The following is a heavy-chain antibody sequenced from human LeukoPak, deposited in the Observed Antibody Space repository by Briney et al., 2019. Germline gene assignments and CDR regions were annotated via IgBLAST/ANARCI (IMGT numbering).Heavy chain of an antibody. CDR2: ITSSGATT. J-gene: IGHJ4*02. V-gene: IGHV3-11*01. Sequence: PGGSLRLSCSASGFSFTDSYMTWFRLSPEKGLEWIAYITSSGATTEYADSVKGRFTISRVNAKISLYLQMNSLRPDDTAVYYCARDPDYGDPYWGQGTLVTVSS. CDR1: GFSFTDSY. D-gene: IGHD4/OR15-4a*01. CDR3: ARDPDYGDPY.